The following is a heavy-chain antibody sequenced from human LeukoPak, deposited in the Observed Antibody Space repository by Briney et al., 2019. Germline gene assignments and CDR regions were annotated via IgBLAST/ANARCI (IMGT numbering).Heavy chain of an antibody. CDR2: IYSSGST. Sequence: PSETLSLTCSVSGVSISSGSNYCGWIRQPPGKTLEWIGSIYSSGSTHYNPSLKSRVIILIDTAKNHFSLNLSSVTAADTAVYYCARSDGYGLVGIWGQGTMVTVSS. CDR3: ARSDGYGLVGI. J-gene: IGHJ3*02. D-gene: IGHD3-10*01. V-gene: IGHV4-39*07. CDR1: GVSISSGSNY.